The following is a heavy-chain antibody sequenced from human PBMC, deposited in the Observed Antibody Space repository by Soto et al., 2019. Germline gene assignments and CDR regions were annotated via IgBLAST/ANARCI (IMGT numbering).Heavy chain of an antibody. CDR1: GFTFSNAW. Sequence: KPGGSLRLSCAASGFTFSNAWMNWVRQAPGKGLEWAGRIKSKTDGGTTDYAAPVKGRFTISRDDSKNTLYLQMNSLKTEDTAVYYCTTDLGRILSVYSRYHYCGMVFWGQGTTVTVSS. D-gene: IGHD3-9*01. CDR3: TTDLGRILSVYSRYHYCGMVF. V-gene: IGHV3-15*07. CDR2: IKSKTDGGTT. J-gene: IGHJ6*02.